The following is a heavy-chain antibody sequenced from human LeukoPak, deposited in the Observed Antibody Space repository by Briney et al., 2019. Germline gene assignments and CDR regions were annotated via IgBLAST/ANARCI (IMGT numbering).Heavy chain of an antibody. CDR3: ARIMGIVGNQEGAFDI. J-gene: IGHJ3*02. V-gene: IGHV3-21*01. CDR1: GFSFGSYG. CDR2: ISDSGSYI. Sequence: GGSLRLSCAASGFSFGSYGMHWVRQAPGRGLEWVSYISDSGSYIYYADSVKGRFTISRDNAKNSLYLQMNSLRAEVTAVYYCARIMGIVGNQEGAFDIWGQGTMVTVSS. D-gene: IGHD1-26*01.